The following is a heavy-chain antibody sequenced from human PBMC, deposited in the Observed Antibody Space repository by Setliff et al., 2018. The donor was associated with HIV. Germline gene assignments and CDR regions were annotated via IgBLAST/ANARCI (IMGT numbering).Heavy chain of an antibody. CDR1: GFSLSTSGMR. CDR3: ARGPYGPPDAFDI. J-gene: IGHJ3*02. D-gene: IGHD3-10*01. V-gene: IGHV2-70*04. CDR2: IDWDDDE. Sequence: SGPTLVNPTQPLTLTCTFSGFSLSTSGMRVTWIRQPPGKALEWLARIDWDDDEFYSTSLKTRLTISKDTSKNQVVLTMTNMDPVDTATYYCARGPYGPPDAFDIWGQGTMVTVSS.